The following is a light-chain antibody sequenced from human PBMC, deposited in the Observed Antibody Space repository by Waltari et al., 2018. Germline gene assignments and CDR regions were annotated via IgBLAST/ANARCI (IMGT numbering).Light chain of an antibody. CDR1: SSDVGGYKY. CDR3: SSYTSSNTYV. J-gene: IGLJ1*01. V-gene: IGLV2-14*01. CDR2: DVS. Sequence: QSALTQPASVSGSPGQSITISCTGTSSDVGGYKYVSWYQQHPGKAPKVMIYDVSKRPSGVSTRFSGSKSGNTASLTISGLQAEDEADYYCSSYTSSNTYVFGTGTKVTVL.